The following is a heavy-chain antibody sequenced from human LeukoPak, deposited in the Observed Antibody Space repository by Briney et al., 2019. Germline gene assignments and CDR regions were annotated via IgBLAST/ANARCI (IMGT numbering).Heavy chain of an antibody. J-gene: IGHJ4*02. CDR2: ISGSGGST. CDR3: ASPLGSGSPTH. Sequence: GGAPRPSVGALGFTFWGYAMSGGRQAPGKGVGGVSAISGSGGSTYYADSVKGQFTISRDNSKNTLYLQMNSLRAEDTAVYYCASPLGSGSPTHWGQGTLVTVSS. V-gene: IGHV3-23*01. CDR1: GFTFWGYA. D-gene: IGHD3-10*01.